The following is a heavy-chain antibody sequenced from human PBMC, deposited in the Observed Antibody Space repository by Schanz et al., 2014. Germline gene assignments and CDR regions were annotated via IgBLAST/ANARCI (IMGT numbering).Heavy chain of an antibody. D-gene: IGHD5-12*01. V-gene: IGHV3-21*04. J-gene: IGHJ4*02. CDR3: ARDPNSVNEIDY. CDR2: ISSSGGHI. CDR1: DFTVSRSY. Sequence: EVQLVESGGGLVQPGGSLRLSCEASDFTVSRSYMTWVRQAPGKGLEWVSSISSSGGHIYYADSVKGRFTITRDIAKNSLSLQMNSLRAEDTAVYYCARDPNSVNEIDYWGQGTLVTVSS.